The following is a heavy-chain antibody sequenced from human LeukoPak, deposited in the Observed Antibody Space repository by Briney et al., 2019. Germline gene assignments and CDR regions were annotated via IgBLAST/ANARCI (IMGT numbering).Heavy chain of an antibody. CDR2: MNPYSGDR. J-gene: IGHJ4*02. D-gene: IGHD4-17*01. CDR1: GYTFTTYH. Sequence: GASVKVSCKTSGYTFTTYHINWVRQATGQGLEWLGWMNPYSGDRGYAQKFQGRLSITSDTSISTAYMELSSLRSDDTAVYFCARTTSLTASGYDYWGQGTLVTVS. V-gene: IGHV1-8*03. CDR3: ARTTSLTASGYDY.